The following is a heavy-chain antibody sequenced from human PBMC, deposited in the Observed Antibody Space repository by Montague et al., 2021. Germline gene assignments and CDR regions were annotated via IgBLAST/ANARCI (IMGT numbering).Heavy chain of an antibody. V-gene: IGHV4-34*01. CDR1: VDSFTDYY. D-gene: IGHD1-26*01. Sequence: SETLSLTCDIYVDSFTDYYWGWIRQTPGKGLEWIGETNHRGTTKSNPSLKARVSLSLDASKSQLSLTLQSVTAAGTAVYYCVAIKWERQTRNYFEQWGPGILVSVSS. CDR3: VAIKWERQTRNYFEQ. J-gene: IGHJ4*02. CDR2: TNHRGTT.